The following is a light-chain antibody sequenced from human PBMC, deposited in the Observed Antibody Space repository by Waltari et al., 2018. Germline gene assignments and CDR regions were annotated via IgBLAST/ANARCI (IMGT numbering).Light chain of an antibody. CDR2: AAS. V-gene: IGKV1-39*01. J-gene: IGKJ3*01. CDR3: QQSYNTPRT. CDR1: QSISTH. Sequence: DIHMTQSPSSLSASVCDRVSITCRASQSISTHLNWYQQKPGKAPKLLIYAASNLQSGVPSRFSGRGSETDFTLTISSLQPEDFAVYYCQQSYNTPRTFGPGTKVDIK.